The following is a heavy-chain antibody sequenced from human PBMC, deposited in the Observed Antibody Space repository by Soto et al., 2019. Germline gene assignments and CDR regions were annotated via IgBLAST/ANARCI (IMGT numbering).Heavy chain of an antibody. Sequence: GSLRLSCAASGFTFSSYGMHWVRQAPGKGLEWVAVISYDGSNKYYADSVKGRFTISRDNSKNTLYLQMNSLRAEDTAVYYCAKRITGSPFDYWGQGTLVTVSS. J-gene: IGHJ4*02. V-gene: IGHV3-30*18. D-gene: IGHD1-20*01. CDR3: AKRITGSPFDY. CDR2: ISYDGSNK. CDR1: GFTFSSYG.